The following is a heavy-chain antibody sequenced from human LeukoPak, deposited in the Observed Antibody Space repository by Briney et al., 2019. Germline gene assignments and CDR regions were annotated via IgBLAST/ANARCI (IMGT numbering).Heavy chain of an antibody. CDR2: ISHDVKTT. CDR1: GFSFSDSV. CDR3: AKYGPQDSGSSHFDY. V-gene: IGHV3-30-3*02. D-gene: IGHD1-26*01. Sequence: GGSLRLSCVASGFSFSDSVIHWVRQAPGKGLEWVAVISHDVKTTYYADSVKGRFTTSRDNPKNTLFLQMNSLRAEDTAIYYCAKYGPQDSGSSHFDYWGQGALVTVSS. J-gene: IGHJ4*02.